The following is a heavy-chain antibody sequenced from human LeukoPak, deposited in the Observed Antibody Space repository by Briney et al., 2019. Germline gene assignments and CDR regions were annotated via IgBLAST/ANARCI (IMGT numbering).Heavy chain of an antibody. Sequence: SETLSLTCTVSGGSVSSSSYYWGWIRQPPGKGLEWIGSIYYSGSTCYNPSLKSRVTISVDKSKNQFSLKLSSVTAADTAVYYCARDVMGPGYGDYFRSTTYNWFDPWGQGTLVTVSS. D-gene: IGHD4-17*01. V-gene: IGHV4-39*07. CDR3: ARDVMGPGYGDYFRSTTYNWFDP. CDR1: GGSVSSSSYY. CDR2: IYYSGST. J-gene: IGHJ5*02.